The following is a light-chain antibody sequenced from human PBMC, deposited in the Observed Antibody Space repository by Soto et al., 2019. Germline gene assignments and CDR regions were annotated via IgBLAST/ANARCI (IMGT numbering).Light chain of an antibody. Sequence: QAVVTQEPSLTVSPGGTVTLTCASSTGAVTSGYYTNWFQQKPGQAPRALTYSTSNKHSWTPARFSGSLLGGKAALTLSGVQPEDKAEYYCLLYYGGAHLWVFGGGTKLTVL. CDR3: LLYYGGAHLWV. V-gene: IGLV7-43*01. CDR2: STS. CDR1: TGAVTSGYY. J-gene: IGLJ2*01.